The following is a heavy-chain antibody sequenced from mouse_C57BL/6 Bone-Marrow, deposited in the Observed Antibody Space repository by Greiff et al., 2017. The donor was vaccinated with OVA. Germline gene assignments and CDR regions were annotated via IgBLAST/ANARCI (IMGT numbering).Heavy chain of an antibody. Sequence: DVQLQESGPGMVKPSQSLSLTCTVTGYSITSGYDWHWIRHFPGNKLEWMGYISYSGSTNYNPSLKSRISITHDTSKNHFFLKLNSVTTEDTATYYCARTGSSLYWYFDVWGTGTTVTVSS. CDR2: ISYSGST. V-gene: IGHV3-1*01. CDR1: GYSITSGYD. J-gene: IGHJ1*03. D-gene: IGHD1-1*01. CDR3: ARTGSSLYWYFDV.